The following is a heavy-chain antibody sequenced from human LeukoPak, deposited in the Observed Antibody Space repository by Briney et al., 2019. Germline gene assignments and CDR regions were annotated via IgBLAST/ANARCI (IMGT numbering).Heavy chain of an antibody. CDR3: ARAALDSKFAFDI. CDR2: INPNNGFT. V-gene: IGHV1-2*02. J-gene: IGHJ3*02. Sequence: ASVKVSCKAAGYAFTGSYIHWVRQAPGQGLEWMGWINPNNGFTAYAQNFQGRVTMTRDTSISTAYMDLSRLTSDDTAVYFCARAALDSKFAFDIWGQGTMVTVPS. CDR1: GYAFTGSY.